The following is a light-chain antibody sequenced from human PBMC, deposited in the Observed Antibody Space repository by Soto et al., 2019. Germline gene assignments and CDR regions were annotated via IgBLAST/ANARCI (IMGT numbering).Light chain of an antibody. CDR1: QTISSW. Sequence: IPITHSPSTLCGFLGFRFTITFRASQTISSWLAWYQQKPGKAPKLLIYKASTLKSGVPSRFSGSGSGTEFTLTISSLQPDDFATYYCQHYNSYSEAFGQGTKVDI. CDR3: QHYNSYSEA. V-gene: IGKV1-5*03. J-gene: IGKJ1*01. CDR2: KAS.